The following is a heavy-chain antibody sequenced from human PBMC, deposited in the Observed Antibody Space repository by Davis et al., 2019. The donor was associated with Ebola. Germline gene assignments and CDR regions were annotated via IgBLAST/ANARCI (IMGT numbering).Heavy chain of an antibody. CDR3: VLVQQLYFQH. Sequence: GGSLRLSCAASGFTFSSYAMHWVRQAPGKGLEWVAVISYDVSNKYYADSVKGRFTISRDNSKKTLYLQMNSLRAEDTAVYYCVLVQQLYFQHWGQGTLVTVSS. CDR1: GFTFSSYA. J-gene: IGHJ1*01. V-gene: IGHV3-30*04. CDR2: ISYDVSNK. D-gene: IGHD4-11*01.